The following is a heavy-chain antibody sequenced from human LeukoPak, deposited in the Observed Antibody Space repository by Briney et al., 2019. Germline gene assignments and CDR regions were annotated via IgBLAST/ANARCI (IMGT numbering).Heavy chain of an antibody. Sequence: ASVKVSCKASGYTFTSYAMHWVRQAPGQRLEWMGWINAGNGNTKYSQKFQGRVTITRDTSASTAYMELSSLRSEDTVVYYCARVGSSSWYFKDAFDIWGQGTMVTVSS. CDR2: INAGNGNT. D-gene: IGHD6-13*01. J-gene: IGHJ3*02. V-gene: IGHV1-3*01. CDR3: ARVGSSSWYFKDAFDI. CDR1: GYTFTSYA.